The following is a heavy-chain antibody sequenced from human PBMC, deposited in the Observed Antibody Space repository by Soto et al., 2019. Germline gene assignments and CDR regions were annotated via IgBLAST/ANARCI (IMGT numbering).Heavy chain of an antibody. CDR3: ARGVKYGAYSRWFDP. CDR1: GYTFTSYD. D-gene: IGHD4-17*01. CDR2: MNPNSGNT. Sequence: QVQLVQSGAEVKKPGASVKVSCKASGYTFTSYDINWVRQATGQGLEYLGWMNPNSGNTGYVQKFQGRVTITWDSSITTAYMELSSLRSEYTAVYFCARGVKYGAYSRWFDPWGQGTLVTVSS. J-gene: IGHJ5*02. V-gene: IGHV1-8*01.